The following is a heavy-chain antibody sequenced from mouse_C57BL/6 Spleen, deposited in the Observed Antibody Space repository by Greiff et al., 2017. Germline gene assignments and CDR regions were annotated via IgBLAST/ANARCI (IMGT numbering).Heavy chain of an antibody. J-gene: IGHJ4*01. CDR3: ARQGNYYAMDY. V-gene: IGHV5-6*01. Sequence: EVQLVESGGDLVKPGGSLKLSCAASGFTFSSYGMSWVRQTPDKRLEWVATISSGGSYTYYPDSVKGRFTISRDNAKNTLYLQMSSLKSEDTAMYYCARQGNYYAMDYWGQGTSVTVSS. CDR1: GFTFSSYG. CDR2: ISSGGSYT.